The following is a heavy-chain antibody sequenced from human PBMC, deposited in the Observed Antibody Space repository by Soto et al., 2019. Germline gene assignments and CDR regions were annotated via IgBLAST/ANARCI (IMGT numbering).Heavy chain of an antibody. CDR1: GYTFTSYG. D-gene: IGHD3-22*01. J-gene: IGHJ6*02. CDR2: ISAYNGNT. CDR3: ARDIYYDSSGYYDDLYYYYYGMDV. Sequence: ASVKVSCKASGYTFTSYGISWVRQAPGQGLERMGWISAYNGNTNYAQKLQGRVTMTTDTSTSTAYMELRSLRSDDTAVYYCARDIYYDSSGYYDDLYYYYYGMDVWGQGTTVTASS. V-gene: IGHV1-18*04.